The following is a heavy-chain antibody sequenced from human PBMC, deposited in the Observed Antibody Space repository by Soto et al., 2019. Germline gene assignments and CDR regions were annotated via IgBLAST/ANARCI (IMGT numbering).Heavy chain of an antibody. J-gene: IGHJ4*02. CDR1: GDSVSSNSAA. CDR3: ARDYQWLVDY. D-gene: IGHD6-19*01. CDR2: TYYRSKWYN. V-gene: IGHV6-1*01. Sequence: SQTLSLPCAISGDSVSSNSAAWSCSMQSPSRGLEWLGRTYYRSKWYNDYAVSVKSRITINPDTSKNQFSLQLNSVTPEDTAVYYCARDYQWLVDYWGQGTLVTVSS.